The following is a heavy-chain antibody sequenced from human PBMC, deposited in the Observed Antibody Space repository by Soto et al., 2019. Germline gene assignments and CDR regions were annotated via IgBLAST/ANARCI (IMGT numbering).Heavy chain of an antibody. CDR3: AREVLPHNIYYYYGMDV. Sequence: QVQLVQSGAELKKPGASVKVSCKASGYTFTSYGISWVRQAPGQGLEWMGWISAYNGNTNYAQKLQGRVTMTTDTSTSTAYMELRSLRSDDTAVYYCAREVLPHNIYYYYGMDVWGQGTTVTVSS. J-gene: IGHJ6*02. D-gene: IGHD1-1*01. CDR1: GYTFTSYG. V-gene: IGHV1-18*04. CDR2: ISAYNGNT.